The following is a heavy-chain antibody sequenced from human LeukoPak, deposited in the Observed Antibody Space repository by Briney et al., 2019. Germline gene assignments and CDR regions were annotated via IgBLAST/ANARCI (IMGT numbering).Heavy chain of an antibody. J-gene: IGHJ4*02. CDR1: GGSISSYY. CDR2: IYTSGST. D-gene: IGHD3-22*01. Sequence: PSETLSLTCTVSGGSISSYYWSWLRQPAGKGLEWIGRIYTSGSTNYNPSLKSRVTMSVDTSKNQFPLKLSSGTAADTAVYYCATQGMAYYDSSGLVDYWGQGTLSPSPQ. V-gene: IGHV4-4*07. CDR3: ATQGMAYYDSSGLVDY.